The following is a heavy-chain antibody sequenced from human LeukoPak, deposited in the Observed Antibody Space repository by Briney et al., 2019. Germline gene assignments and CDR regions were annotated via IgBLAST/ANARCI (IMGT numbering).Heavy chain of an antibody. CDR3: AKDPNGDYIGAFDI. CDR1: GFNFSPYS. V-gene: IGHV3-48*01. Sequence: GGSLRLSCAASGFNFSPYSMNWLRQAPGKGLEWVSYIDSSSGTTYYADSVRGRFTISGDNAKNSLYLQMNSLRAEDTAIYYCAKDPNGDYIGAFDIWGQGTMVAVSS. D-gene: IGHD4-17*01. CDR2: IDSSSGTT. J-gene: IGHJ3*02.